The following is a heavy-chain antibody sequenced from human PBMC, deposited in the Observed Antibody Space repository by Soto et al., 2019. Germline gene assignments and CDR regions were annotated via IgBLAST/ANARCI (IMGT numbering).Heavy chain of an antibody. V-gene: IGHV1-2*02. CDR3: AESSILETGSAPFDY. CDR2: INPKNGDT. J-gene: IGHJ4*02. Sequence: GASVKDSCKASGYTFTGHYVHWLRQAPGQGPEGMGWINPKNGDTIYAQKFQDRLTITRDTSISTAYMELSRLRSDETAVDFGAESSILETGSAPFDYWGQGTLVTVSS. D-gene: IGHD2-8*02. CDR1: GYTFTGHY.